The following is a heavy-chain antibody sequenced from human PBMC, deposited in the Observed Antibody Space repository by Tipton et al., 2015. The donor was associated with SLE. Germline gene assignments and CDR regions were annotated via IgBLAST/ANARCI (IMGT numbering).Heavy chain of an antibody. CDR2: ISSNGGST. CDR1: GFTFSSYA. Sequence: SLRLSCAASGFTFSSYAMHWVRQAPGKGLEYVSAISSNGGSTYYANSVKGGFTISRDNSKNTLYLQMGSLRAEDMAVYYCARAPVEMATIGAFDIWGQGTMVTVSS. D-gene: IGHD5-24*01. J-gene: IGHJ3*02. CDR3: ARAPVEMATIGAFDI. V-gene: IGHV3-64*01.